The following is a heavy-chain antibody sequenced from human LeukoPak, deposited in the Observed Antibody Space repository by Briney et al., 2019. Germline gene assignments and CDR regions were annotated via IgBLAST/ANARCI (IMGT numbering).Heavy chain of an antibody. J-gene: IGHJ5*02. CDR3: ARDPFLYGDYEGGSWFDP. CDR1: GYTFTSYG. Sequence: ASVKVSCKASGYTFTSYGISWVRQAPGQGLEWMGWINPNSGGTNYAQKFQGRVTMTRDTSISTAYMELSRLRSDDTAVYYCARDPFLYGDYEGGSWFDPWGQGTLVTVSS. D-gene: IGHD4-17*01. CDR2: INPNSGGT. V-gene: IGHV1-2*02.